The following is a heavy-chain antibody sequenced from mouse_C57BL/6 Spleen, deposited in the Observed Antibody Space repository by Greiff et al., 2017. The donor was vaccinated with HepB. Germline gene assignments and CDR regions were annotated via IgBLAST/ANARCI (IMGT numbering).Heavy chain of an antibody. CDR2: IYPGDGDT. Sequence: VKLQESGAELVKPGASVKISCKASGYAFSSYWMNWVKQRPGKGLEWIGQIYPGDGDTNYNGKFKGKATLTADKSSSTAYMQLSSLTSEDSAVYFCAREGEPYGYENWGQGTTLTVSS. CDR1: GYAFSSYW. D-gene: IGHD2-2*01. J-gene: IGHJ2*01. V-gene: IGHV1-80*01. CDR3: AREGEPYGYEN.